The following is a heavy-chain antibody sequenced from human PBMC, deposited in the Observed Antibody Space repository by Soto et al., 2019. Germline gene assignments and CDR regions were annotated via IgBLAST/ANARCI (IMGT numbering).Heavy chain of an antibody. CDR1: GYIFVNYG. D-gene: IGHD3-16*01. Sequence: QVQLVQSGDEVKKPGASVKVSCKASGYIFVNYGIAWVRQAPGQGLEWMGWISPYTGNTHSASKVQGRLTMTTDTSTSTGYMDLGSLTSDDTAVYYCVMVDNYVTPTPQDVWCQWTTVTVSS. V-gene: IGHV1-18*01. CDR2: ISPYTGNT. CDR3: VMVDNYVTPTPQDV. J-gene: IGHJ6*02.